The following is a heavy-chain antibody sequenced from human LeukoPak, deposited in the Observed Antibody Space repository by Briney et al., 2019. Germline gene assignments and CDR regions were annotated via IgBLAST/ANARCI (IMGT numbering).Heavy chain of an antibody. J-gene: IGHJ4*02. CDR3: AKDVSYDSSGLHY. V-gene: IGHV3-43D*03. Sequence: GGSLRLSCAASGFTFDDYAMHWVRQAPGKGLEWVSLISWDGGSTYYADSVKGRFTISRDNSKNSLYLQMNSLRAEDTALYYCAKDVSYDSSGLHYWGQGTLVTVSS. D-gene: IGHD3-22*01. CDR2: ISWDGGST. CDR1: GFTFDDYA.